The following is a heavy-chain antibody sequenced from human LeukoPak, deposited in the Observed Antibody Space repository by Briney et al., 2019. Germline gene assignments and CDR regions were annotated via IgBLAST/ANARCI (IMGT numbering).Heavy chain of an antibody. D-gene: IGHD5-12*01. J-gene: IGHJ4*02. CDR2: ISASAGTT. Sequence: GGSLRLSCAASGLTFSGYAMSWVRQAPGKGLKWVSSISASAGTTYYADSVKGRFTISRDNSKNTLDLQMNSLRAEDTAVYYCAKDPASYEYYFDYWGQGTLVTVSS. CDR3: AKDPASYEYYFDY. V-gene: IGHV3-23*01. CDR1: GLTFSGYA.